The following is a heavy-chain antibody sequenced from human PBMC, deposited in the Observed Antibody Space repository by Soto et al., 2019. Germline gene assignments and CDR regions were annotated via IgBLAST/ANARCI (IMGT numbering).Heavy chain of an antibody. CDR2: IYYSGST. J-gene: IGHJ4*02. D-gene: IGHD6-19*01. V-gene: IGHV4-39*01. Sequence: PSETLSLTCTVSGGSISSSSYYWGWIRQPPGKGLEWIGSIYYSGSTYYNPSLKSRVTISVDTSKNQFSLKLSSVTAADTAVYYCARSAVAAHSAFDYWGQGTLVTVSS. CDR3: ARSAVAAHSAFDY. CDR1: GGSISSSSYY.